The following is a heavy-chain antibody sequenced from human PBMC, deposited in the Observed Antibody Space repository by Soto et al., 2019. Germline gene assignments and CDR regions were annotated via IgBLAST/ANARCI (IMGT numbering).Heavy chain of an antibody. D-gene: IGHD3-22*01. CDR1: GGSLNSYY. CDR2: VSSTGST. Sequence: LEILSLTCTVSGGSLNSYYLTWIRQSPGKGLEWIGYVSSTGSTNYNPSLKSRLTMSLDTSTNEVSLSLTSVTAADAAVYFCARFSPPRKSYDSNPGWFDPWGQGIMVTVSS. J-gene: IGHJ5*02. CDR3: ARFSPPRKSYDSNPGWFDP. V-gene: IGHV4-59*01.